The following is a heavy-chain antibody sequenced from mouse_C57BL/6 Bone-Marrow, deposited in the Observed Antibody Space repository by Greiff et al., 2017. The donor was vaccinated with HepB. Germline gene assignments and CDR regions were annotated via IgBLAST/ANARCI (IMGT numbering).Heavy chain of an antibody. CDR2: IRSKSNNYAT. D-gene: IGHD2-4*01. CDR3: GYYDYYYAMDY. Sequence: EVQLVESGGGLVQPKGSLKLSCAASGFSFNTYAMNWVRQAPGKGLEWVARIRSKSNNYATYYADSVKDRFTISRDDSESMLYLQMNNLKTEDTAMYYCGYYDYYYAMDYWGQGTSVTVSS. V-gene: IGHV10-1*01. CDR1: GFSFNTYA. J-gene: IGHJ4*01.